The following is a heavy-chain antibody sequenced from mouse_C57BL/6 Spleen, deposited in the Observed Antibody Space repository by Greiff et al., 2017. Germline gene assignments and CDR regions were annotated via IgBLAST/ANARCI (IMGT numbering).Heavy chain of an antibody. CDR1: GYTFTSYW. J-gene: IGHJ2*01. D-gene: IGHD2-3*01. CDR2: IDPSDSET. Sequence: QVQLKQPGAELVRPGSSVKLSCKASGYTFTSYWMHWVKQRPIQGLEWIGNIDPSDSETHYNQKFKDKATLTVDKSSSTAYMQLSSLTSEDSAVYYCASSMRFHFDYWGQGTTLTVSS. CDR3: ASSMRFHFDY. V-gene: IGHV1-52*01.